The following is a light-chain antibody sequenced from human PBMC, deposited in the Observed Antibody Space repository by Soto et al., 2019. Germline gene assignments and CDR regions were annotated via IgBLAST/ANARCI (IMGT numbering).Light chain of an antibody. CDR1: QIVNSNY. CDR3: QQYGWSPYT. Sequence: SVLTQYPDNLTLSPGERATLSCRASQIVNSNYLAWYQQKPGQAPRLLIYGASNRPGGIPDKFSGSGSGKVFTFTINRLEPEDFAVYYYQQYGWSPYTFAQGTKL. J-gene: IGKJ2*01. V-gene: IGKV3-20*01. CDR2: GAS.